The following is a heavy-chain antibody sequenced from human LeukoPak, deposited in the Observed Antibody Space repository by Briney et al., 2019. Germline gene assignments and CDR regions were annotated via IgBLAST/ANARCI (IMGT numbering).Heavy chain of an antibody. V-gene: IGHV3-21*04. D-gene: IGHD4-11*01. CDR3: ANNGVTTPYFDY. J-gene: IGHJ4*02. CDR1: GFTFSSYS. Sequence: GGSLRLSCAASGFTFSSYSMNWVRQAPGKGLEWVSSISSSSSYIYYADSVKGRFTISRDNAKNSLYLQMNSLRAEDTAVYYCANNGVTTPYFDYWGQGTLVTVSS. CDR2: ISSSSSYI.